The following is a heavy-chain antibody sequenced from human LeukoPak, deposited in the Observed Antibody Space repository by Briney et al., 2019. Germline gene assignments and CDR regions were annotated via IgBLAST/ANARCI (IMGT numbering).Heavy chain of an antibody. Sequence: SETLSLTCSVSGGSINSYFWSWIRQPPGKGLEWIGYIYYTGSTNYNPSLKSRVTISLDTSKKQVSLKLSSVTAADTALYYCARGRWFDTWGQGTLVTVSS. J-gene: IGHJ5*02. CDR1: GGSINSYF. CDR3: ARGRWFDT. CDR2: IYYTGST. V-gene: IGHV4-59*01.